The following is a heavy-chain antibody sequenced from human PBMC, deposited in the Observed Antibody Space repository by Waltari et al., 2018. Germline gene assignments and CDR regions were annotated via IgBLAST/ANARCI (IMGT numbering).Heavy chain of an antibody. D-gene: IGHD2-15*01. V-gene: IGHV4-59*01. CDR1: GGSISSYY. Sequence: QVQLQESGPGLVKPSETLSLTCTVSGGSISSYYWSWIRQPPGKGLEWIGYIYYSGSTNYNPSLKSRVTISVDTSKNQFSLKLSSVTAADTAVYYCARDPAAYYYGMDVWGQGTTVTVSS. J-gene: IGHJ6*02. CDR3: ARDPAAYYYGMDV. CDR2: IYYSGST.